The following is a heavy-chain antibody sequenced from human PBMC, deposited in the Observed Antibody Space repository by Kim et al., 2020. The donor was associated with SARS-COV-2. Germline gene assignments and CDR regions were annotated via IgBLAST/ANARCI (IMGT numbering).Heavy chain of an antibody. J-gene: IGHJ4*02. CDR3: ARVFRYYYDSSVKALDY. V-gene: IGHV4-34*01. CDR2: INHSGST. Sequence: SETLSLTCAVYGGSFSGYYWSWIRQPPGKGLEWIGEINHSGSTNYNPSLKSRVTISVDTSKNQFSLKLSSVTAADTAVYYCARVFRYYYDSSVKALDYWGQGTLVTISS. D-gene: IGHD3-22*01. CDR1: GGSFSGYY.